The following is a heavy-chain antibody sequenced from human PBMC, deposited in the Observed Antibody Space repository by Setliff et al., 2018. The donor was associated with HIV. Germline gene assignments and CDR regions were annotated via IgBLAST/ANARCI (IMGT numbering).Heavy chain of an antibody. CDR1: GESFSSYY. D-gene: IGHD1-1*01. J-gene: IGHJ4*02. CDR2: INHSGST. CDR3: ARERSLITNRRYFDS. Sequence: SETLSLTCAVYGESFSSYYWSWIRQPPGKGLEWIGEINHSGSTNYNPSLKSRVTISVDTSKNQFSLKVSSVTAADTAVYYCARERSLITNRRYFDSWGQGTLVTVSS. V-gene: IGHV4-34*01.